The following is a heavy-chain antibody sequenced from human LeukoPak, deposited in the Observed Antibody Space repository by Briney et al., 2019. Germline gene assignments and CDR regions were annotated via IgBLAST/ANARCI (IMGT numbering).Heavy chain of an antibody. Sequence: PGGSLRLSCAASGFTVGSNYMSWVRQAPGKGLEWVSVIYSGGSTYYADSVKGRFTISRDNSKNTLYLQMNSLRAEDTAVYYCARAPLWFGELYFDYWGQGTLVTVSS. CDR3: ARAPLWFGELYFDY. CDR2: IYSGGST. CDR1: GFTVGSNY. J-gene: IGHJ4*02. V-gene: IGHV3-53*01. D-gene: IGHD3-10*01.